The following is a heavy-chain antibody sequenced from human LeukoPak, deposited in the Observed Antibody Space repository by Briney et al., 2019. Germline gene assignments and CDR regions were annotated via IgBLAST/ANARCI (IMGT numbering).Heavy chain of an antibody. D-gene: IGHD3-22*01. V-gene: IGHV3-21*01. J-gene: IGHJ4*02. Sequence: GGSLRLSCAASGFTFSSYSMNWVRQAPGKGLEWVSSISSSSSYIYYADSVKGRFTISRDNAKKSLYLQMNSLRAGDTAVYYCASVGGYDSSGRPFDYWGQGTLVTVSS. CDR3: ASVGGYDSSGRPFDY. CDR1: GFTFSSYS. CDR2: ISSSSSYI.